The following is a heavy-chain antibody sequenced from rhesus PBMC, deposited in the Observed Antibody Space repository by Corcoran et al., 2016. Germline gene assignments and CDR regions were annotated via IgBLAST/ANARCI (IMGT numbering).Heavy chain of an antibody. Sequence: QVQLQESGPGLVKPSESLSPTCAVSGGSFSRYWRRWIRQPPGKGGGWIGEINANRGSTKYNPSLTSRVTISQDASQNQFSLKLSSVTAADTAVYYCARVSDIVVVVSAHHPRDYWGQGVLVTVSS. J-gene: IGHJ4*01. CDR3: ARVSDIVVVVSAHHPRDY. CDR1: GGSFSRYW. V-gene: IGHV4-80*01. CDR2: INANRGST. D-gene: IGHD2-8*01.